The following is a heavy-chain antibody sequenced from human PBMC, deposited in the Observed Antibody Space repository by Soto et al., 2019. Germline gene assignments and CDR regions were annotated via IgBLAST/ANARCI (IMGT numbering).Heavy chain of an antibody. D-gene: IGHD6-13*01. J-gene: IGHJ5*02. CDR1: GYTFTSYA. CDR3: ARDGRIAAAGWFDP. Sequence: ASVKVSCKASGYTFTSYAMHWVRQAPGQRLEWMGWINAGNGNTKYSQKFQGRVTITRDTSASTAYMELSSLRSEDTAVYYCARDGRIAAAGWFDPWGQGTLVTVSS. V-gene: IGHV1-3*01. CDR2: INAGNGNT.